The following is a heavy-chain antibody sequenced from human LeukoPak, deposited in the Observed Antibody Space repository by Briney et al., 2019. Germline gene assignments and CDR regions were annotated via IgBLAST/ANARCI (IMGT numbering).Heavy chain of an antibody. V-gene: IGHV1-8*01. CDR1: GYTLTTYD. CDR3: ARETPSRYFDY. CDR2: MNPNSGKT. Sequence: ASVKVSCKASGYTLTTYDINWVRQAPGQGLEGMGWMNPNSGKTGYAQKFQDRITITRNTSISTAYMELSSLGSEDTAVYYCARETPSRYFDYWGQGTLVTVSS. J-gene: IGHJ4*02. D-gene: IGHD4-23*01.